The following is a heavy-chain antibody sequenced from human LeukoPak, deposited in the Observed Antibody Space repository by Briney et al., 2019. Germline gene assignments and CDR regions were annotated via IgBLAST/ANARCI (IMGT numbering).Heavy chain of an antibody. CDR1: GFTFDDYA. CDR2: ISWNSGSI. Sequence: GRSLRLSCAASGFTFDDYAMHWVRQAPGKGLEWVSGISWNSGSIGYADSVKGRFTISRDNAKNSLYLQMNSLRAEDTALHYCAKEGKSSSSYYYYYMDVWGKGTTVTVSS. D-gene: IGHD6-6*01. J-gene: IGHJ6*03. V-gene: IGHV3-9*01. CDR3: AKEGKSSSSYYYYYMDV.